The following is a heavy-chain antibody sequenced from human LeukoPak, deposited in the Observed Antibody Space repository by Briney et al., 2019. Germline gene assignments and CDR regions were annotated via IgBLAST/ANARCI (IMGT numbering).Heavy chain of an antibody. D-gene: IGHD5-24*01. J-gene: IGHJ4*02. V-gene: IGHV3-23*01. CDR1: GFTFYNYA. CDR3: ARVVGYNSHYFDY. Sequence: GGSLRLSCAASGFTFYNYAMSWVRQAPGKGLEWVSTISNTGGSTYYVDSMKGRFTISRDNSKNTLYLQMNSLRAEDTAVYYCARVVGYNSHYFDYWGQGTLVPVSS. CDR2: ISNTGGST.